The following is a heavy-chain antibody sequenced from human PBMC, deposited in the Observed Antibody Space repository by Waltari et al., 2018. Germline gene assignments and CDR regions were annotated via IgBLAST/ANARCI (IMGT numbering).Heavy chain of an antibody. D-gene: IGHD3-22*01. CDR1: GFTFSSYG. Sequence: QVPLLESGGVFLHPPPSLILSCASSGFTFSSYGMHWVRPAPGKGLEWVAVIWYDGSNKYYADSVKGGLTIARDNSKNTMYMQMNRMRAEDKAMYYCAKGGDYYESSGHGDFDIWGQGKMVTVSS. CDR2: IWYDGSNK. V-gene: IGHV3-30*18. CDR3: AKGGDYYESSGHGDFDI. J-gene: IGHJ3*02.